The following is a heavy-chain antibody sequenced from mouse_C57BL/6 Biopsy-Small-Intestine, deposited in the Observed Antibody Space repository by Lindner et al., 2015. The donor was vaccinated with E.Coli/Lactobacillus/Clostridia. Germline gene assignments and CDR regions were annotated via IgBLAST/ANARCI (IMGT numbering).Heavy chain of an antibody. CDR2: INAGAGNT. D-gene: IGHD1-1*01. V-gene: IGHV1-62-2*01. CDR3: ATGRGCAGNSCYSDRFDY. J-gene: IGHJ4*01. CDR1: EYTFTWYA. Sequence: SVKVSCKASEYTFTWYAIHWVRQAPGQRLEWMGWINAGAGNTEYSQNFQDRITITGDTSASTVYLGLSSLRSEDTAVYYCATGRGCAGNSCYSDRFDYWGQGTLVTVSS.